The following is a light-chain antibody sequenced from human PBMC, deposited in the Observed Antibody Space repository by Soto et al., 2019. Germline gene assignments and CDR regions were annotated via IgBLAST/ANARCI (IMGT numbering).Light chain of an antibody. J-gene: IGKJ1*01. CDR3: QQYNSYSPT. CDR2: KAS. Sequence: DIQMTQSPSTLSASVGDRVTITCRASQSIDIWLAWYQQKPGKAPKLLIYKASSLESGVPSRFSGSGSGAEFTLTITSLQPDDFATYYCQQYNSYSPTFGQGTKVEVK. CDR1: QSIDIW. V-gene: IGKV1-5*03.